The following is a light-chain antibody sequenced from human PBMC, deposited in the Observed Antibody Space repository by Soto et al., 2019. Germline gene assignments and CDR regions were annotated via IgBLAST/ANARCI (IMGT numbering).Light chain of an antibody. CDR3: QQYGTTRIT. CDR2: DVS. J-gene: IGKJ5*01. Sequence: EIVLTQSPATLSLSPVERATLSCSSSQSVSSSYLAWYQQKPGQAPRLLIYDVSSRATGIPDRFSGSGSETDFTLTISRLEPEDFAVYYCQQYGTTRITFGQGTRLEI. CDR1: QSVSSSY. V-gene: IGKV3-20*01.